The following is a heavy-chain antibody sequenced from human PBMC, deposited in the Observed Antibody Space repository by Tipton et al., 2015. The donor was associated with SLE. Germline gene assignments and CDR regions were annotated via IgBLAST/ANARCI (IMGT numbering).Heavy chain of an antibody. V-gene: IGHV4-34*01. CDR3: ARGVSGYFSYCYMDV. D-gene: IGHD3-16*01. CDR2: INHSGSA. CDR1: GGSFSGYY. J-gene: IGHJ6*03. Sequence: TLSLTCAVYGGSFSGYYWSWIRQPPGKGLEWIGEINHSGSANYNASLKSRVTMSLDKSNNQFSLRLSSVTAADTAVYYCARGVSGYFSYCYMDVWGKGTTVTISS.